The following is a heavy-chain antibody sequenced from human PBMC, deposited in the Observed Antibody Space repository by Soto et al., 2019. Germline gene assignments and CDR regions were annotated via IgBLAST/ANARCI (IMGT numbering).Heavy chain of an antibody. J-gene: IGHJ4*02. Sequence: EVLLVESGGGLVQPGGSLRLSCAASGFTFSTCWMDWVRQAPGKVLEWVAKIKEDGSEKYYADSVKGRFIISRDNARNSGYLQMNSLSAEDTAVYYCARVRPGNYRDYWGQGTLVTVSS. CDR3: ARVRPGNYRDY. CDR1: GFTFSTCW. V-gene: IGHV3-7*03. D-gene: IGHD3-10*01. CDR2: IKEDGSEK.